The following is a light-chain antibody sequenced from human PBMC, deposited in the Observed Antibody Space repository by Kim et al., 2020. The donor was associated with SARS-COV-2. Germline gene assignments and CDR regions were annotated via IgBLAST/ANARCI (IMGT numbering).Light chain of an antibody. CDR1: SSDVGGYNY. CDR3: TSYRSSGYV. CDR2: DVF. V-gene: IGLV2-14*03. J-gene: IGLJ1*01. Sequence: QSALTQPASVSGSPGQSITISCTGTSSDVGGYNYVSWYQQYPGKAPKLMIYDVFKRPSGVSNRFSGSKSGNTASLTIPGLQAEDAADYYCTSYRSSGYVFGTGTKGTVL.